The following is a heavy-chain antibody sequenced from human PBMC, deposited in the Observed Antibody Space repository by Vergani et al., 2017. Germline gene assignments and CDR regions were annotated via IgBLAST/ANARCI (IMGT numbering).Heavy chain of an antibody. Sequence: QVQLVESGGGVVQPGRSLRLSCAASGFTFSSYAMHWVRQAPGKGLEWVAVISYDGSNKYYADSVKGRFTISRDNAKNTRYLQMNSLRAEDTAVDYCARDPSSGHWGQGTLVTVSS. V-gene: IGHV3-30-3*01. D-gene: IGHD3-22*01. J-gene: IGHJ4*02. CDR2: ISYDGSNK. CDR3: ARDPSSGH. CDR1: GFTFSSYA.